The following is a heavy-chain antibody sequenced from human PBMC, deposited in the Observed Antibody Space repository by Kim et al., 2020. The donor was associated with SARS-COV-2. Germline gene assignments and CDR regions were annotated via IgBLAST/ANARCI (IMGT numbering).Heavy chain of an antibody. D-gene: IGHD3-22*01. V-gene: IGHV4-34*01. Sequence: SETLSLTCAVYGGSFSGYYWSWIRQPPGKGLEWIGEINHSGSTNYNPSLKSRVTISVDTSKNQFSLKLSSVTAADTAVYYCARGITMIVVGPRGMDVWGQGTTVTVSS. CDR2: INHSGST. CDR1: GGSFSGYY. J-gene: IGHJ6*02. CDR3: ARGITMIVVGPRGMDV.